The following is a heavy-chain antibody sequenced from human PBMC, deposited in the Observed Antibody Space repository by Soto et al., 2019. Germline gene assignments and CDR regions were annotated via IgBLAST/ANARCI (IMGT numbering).Heavy chain of an antibody. CDR3: ARGATFWFDP. CDR1: GGSLGSYY. V-gene: IGHV4-59*01. D-gene: IGHD1-26*01. J-gene: IGHJ5*02. Sequence: QVQLQESGPGLVKPSETLSLTCSVAGGSLGSYYWGWIRQSPGKGLEWIAYIYDSGTTIYNPSLKSRATISVDTSKNQCSLNLTSVTAADTAVYYCARGATFWFDPWGQGTLVSVSS. CDR2: IYDSGTT.